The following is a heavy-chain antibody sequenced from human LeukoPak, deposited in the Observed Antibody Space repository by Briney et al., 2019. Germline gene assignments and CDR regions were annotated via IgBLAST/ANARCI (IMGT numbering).Heavy chain of an antibody. Sequence: GGSLRLSCAASGFTFSNYNMNWVRQAPGKGLEWISYISSSSTTIHYADSVRGRFTISRDNAKNSLYLQMNSLRAEDTAVYYCARLVRGVITNYFDYWGQGTLVTVSS. J-gene: IGHJ4*02. CDR3: ARLVRGVITNYFDY. CDR1: GFTFSNYN. D-gene: IGHD3-10*01. CDR2: ISSSSTTI. V-gene: IGHV3-48*01.